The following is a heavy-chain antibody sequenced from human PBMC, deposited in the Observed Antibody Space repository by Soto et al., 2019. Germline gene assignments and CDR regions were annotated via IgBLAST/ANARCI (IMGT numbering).Heavy chain of an antibody. J-gene: IGHJ4*02. V-gene: IGHV4-31*03. CDR2: IYYTGSA. CDR3: ARGPVSFLGEELILYSSGYSITFDY. CDR1: GGSIRDGGYY. D-gene: IGHD3-22*01. Sequence: PSETLSLTCTVSGGSIRDGGYYWSWIRQRPGKGLEWLGYIYYTGSAYYNPSLKSRLTISVDMSRSQFSLKLTSLTAADTAVYYCARGPVSFLGEELILYSSGYSITFDYWGQGTLVIVSS.